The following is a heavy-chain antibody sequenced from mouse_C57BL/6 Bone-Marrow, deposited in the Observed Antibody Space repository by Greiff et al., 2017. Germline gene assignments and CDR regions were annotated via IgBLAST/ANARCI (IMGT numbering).Heavy chain of an antibody. V-gene: IGHV5-12*01. CDR2: ISNGGGST. D-gene: IGHD3-3*01. J-gene: IGHJ4*01. Sequence: EVMLVESGGGLVQPGGSLKLSCAASGFTFSDYYMYWVRQTPEKRLEWVAYISNGGGSTYYPDTVKGRFTISRDNAKNTLYLQMSRLKSEDTAMYYCASFWDRGMDYWGQGTSVTVSS. CDR1: GFTFSDYY. CDR3: ASFWDRGMDY.